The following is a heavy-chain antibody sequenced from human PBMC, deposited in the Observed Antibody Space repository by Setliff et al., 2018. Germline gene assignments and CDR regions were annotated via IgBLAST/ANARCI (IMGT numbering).Heavy chain of an antibody. CDR3: ASSRDYNFWSGYYSPLDY. CDR1: GYTFSSHA. Sequence: GASVKVSCKASGYTFSSHAISWVRQAPGQGLEWMGGIIPIFGTANYAQKFQGRVTITADESTSTAYMELSSLRSEDTAVYYCASSRDYNFWSGYYSPLDYWGQGTLVTV. V-gene: IGHV1-69*13. CDR2: IIPIFGTA. D-gene: IGHD3-3*01. J-gene: IGHJ4*02.